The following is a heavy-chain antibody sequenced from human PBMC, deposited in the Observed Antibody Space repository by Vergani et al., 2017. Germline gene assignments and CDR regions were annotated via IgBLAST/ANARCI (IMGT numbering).Heavy chain of an antibody. CDR1: GYTFTSYA. Sequence: QVQLVQSGAEVKKPGASVKVSCTASGYTFTSYAMHWVRQAPGQRLEWMGWINAGNGNTKYSQKFQGRVTITRDTSASTAYMELSSLRSEDTAVYYCARVRGVLAGMDVWGQGTTVTVSS. V-gene: IGHV1-3*01. J-gene: IGHJ6*02. CDR2: INAGNGNT. D-gene: IGHD3-10*01. CDR3: ARVRGVLAGMDV.